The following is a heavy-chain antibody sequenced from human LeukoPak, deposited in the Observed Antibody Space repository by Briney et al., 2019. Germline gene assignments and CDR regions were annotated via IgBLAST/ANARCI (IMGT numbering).Heavy chain of an antibody. CDR1: GGSFSGYY. D-gene: IGHD3-22*01. CDR3: ARHPTFPGYYYDSSGYSARLDAFDI. V-gene: IGHV4-34*01. J-gene: IGHJ3*02. CDR2: INHSGST. Sequence: NASETLSLTCAVYGGSFSGYYWCWIRQPPGKGLEWIGEINHSGSTNYNPSLKSRVTISVDTSKNQFSLKLSSVTAADTAVYYCARHPTFPGYYYDSSGYSARLDAFDIWGQGTMVTVSS.